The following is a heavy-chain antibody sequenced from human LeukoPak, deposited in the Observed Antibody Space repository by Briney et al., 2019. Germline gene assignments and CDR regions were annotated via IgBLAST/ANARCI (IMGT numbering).Heavy chain of an antibody. D-gene: IGHD6-19*01. J-gene: IGHJ4*02. CDR2: IYSGGST. CDR3: AKGRSSGWYYFDY. V-gene: IGHV3-53*01. CDR1: GFTVSSNY. Sequence: GSLRLSCAASGFTVSSNYMSWVRQAPGKGLEWVSVIYSGGSTNYADSVKGRFTISRDNSKNTLYLQMNSLRAEDTAVYYCAKGRSSGWYYFDYWGQGTLVTVSS.